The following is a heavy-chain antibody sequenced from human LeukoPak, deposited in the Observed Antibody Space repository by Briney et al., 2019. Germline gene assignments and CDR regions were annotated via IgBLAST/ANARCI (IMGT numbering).Heavy chain of an antibody. CDR3: AKEFPYYYDTSGYYHDY. CDR2: ISGSGGST. J-gene: IGHJ4*02. CDR1: GFTFSTYA. D-gene: IGHD3-22*01. V-gene: IGHV3-23*01. Sequence: GGSLRLSCAASGFTFSTYAMSWVRQAPGKGLEWVSAISGSGGSTYYADSVKGRFTISRDNSKNTLFLQMNSLRAEDTAVYYCAKEFPYYYDTSGYYHDYWGQGTLVTVSS.